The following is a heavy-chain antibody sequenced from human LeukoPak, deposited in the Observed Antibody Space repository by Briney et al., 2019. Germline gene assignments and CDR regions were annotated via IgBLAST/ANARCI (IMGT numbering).Heavy chain of an antibody. CDR2: IWYDGSNK. D-gene: IGHD2/OR15-2a*01. V-gene: IGHV3-33*01. CDR1: GFTFSNYG. CDR3: AREGPRGNSQFDY. Sequence: RRSLRLSCAASGFTFSNYGMHWVRQAPGKGLEWVALIWYDGSNKYYTDSVKGRLTISRDNSKNTLYLQMNSLRAEDTAVYYCAREGPRGNSQFDYWGQGTLVTVSS. J-gene: IGHJ4*02.